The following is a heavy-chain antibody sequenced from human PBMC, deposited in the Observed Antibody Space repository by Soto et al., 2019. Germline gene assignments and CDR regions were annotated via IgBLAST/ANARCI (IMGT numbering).Heavy chain of an antibody. D-gene: IGHD6-6*01. Sequence: QVQMVQAGAEVKKPGASVKVSCKASGYTFTSYDINWVRQATGQGLEWMGWVNPNSGNTGYAQKFQGRVTMTRNTSIRTDYMELSSLRSEDTDVYYCTSGPRVYSSSSTAYWGQGPLVTVSS. J-gene: IGHJ4*02. CDR1: GYTFTSYD. CDR2: VNPNSGNT. CDR3: TSGPRVYSSSSTAY. V-gene: IGHV1-8*01.